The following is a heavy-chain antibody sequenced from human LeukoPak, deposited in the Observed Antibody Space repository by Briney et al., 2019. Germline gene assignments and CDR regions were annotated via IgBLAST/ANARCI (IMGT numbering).Heavy chain of an antibody. CDR3: ASMIVVVIIDAFDI. V-gene: IGHV3-23*01. J-gene: IGHJ3*02. CDR1: GFTFSSYA. D-gene: IGHD3-22*01. CDR2: ITGGGDTT. Sequence: GGSLRLSCAASGFTFSSYAMTWVRQAPGKGLEWVSAITGGGDTTYYADSVKGRFTISRDNSKNTLYLQMNSLRAEDTAVYYCASMIVVVIIDAFDIWGQGTMVTVSS.